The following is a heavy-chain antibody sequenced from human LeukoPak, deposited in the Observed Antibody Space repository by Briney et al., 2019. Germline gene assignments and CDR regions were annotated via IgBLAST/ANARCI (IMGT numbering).Heavy chain of an antibody. D-gene: IGHD1-26*01. V-gene: IGHV3-21*01. CDR2: ISSRSSYI. CDR1: GFTFSSYS. Sequence: GGSLRLSCAASGFTFSSYSMNWVRQAPGKGLEWVSSISSRSSYIYYADSVKGRFTISRDNAKNSLYLQMNSLRAEDTAVYYCARYWSGRGSYYARLYYFDYWGRGTLVTVSS. CDR3: ARYWSGRGSYYARLYYFDY. J-gene: IGHJ4*02.